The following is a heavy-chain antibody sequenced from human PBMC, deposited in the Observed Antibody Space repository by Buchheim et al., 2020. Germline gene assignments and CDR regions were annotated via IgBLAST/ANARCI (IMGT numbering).Heavy chain of an antibody. Sequence: QVQLQESGPGLVKPSETLSLTCTVSGGSISSYYWSWFRQPAGKGLEWIGYIYYSGSTYYNPSLKSRVTISVDTSKNQFSLKLSSVTAADTAVYYCARSIAAAGTVGYFDYWGQGTL. D-gene: IGHD6-13*01. J-gene: IGHJ4*02. CDR2: IYYSGST. CDR3: ARSIAAAGTVGYFDY. CDR1: GGSISSYY. V-gene: IGHV4-59*06.